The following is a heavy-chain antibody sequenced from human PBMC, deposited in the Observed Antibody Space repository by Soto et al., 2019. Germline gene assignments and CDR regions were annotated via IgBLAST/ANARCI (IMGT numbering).Heavy chain of an antibody. CDR3: ARGNHRWLQLWYFDL. Sequence: QVQLVQSGAEVKKPGSSVTVSCKASGGTFSSYTISWVRQAAGQGLEWMGGIIPILGTANYAQKFQGRVTITEDESTSTAYMELSSLRSEDTAVYYCARGNHRWLQLWYFDLWGRGTLVTVSS. J-gene: IGHJ2*01. CDR1: GGTFSSYT. D-gene: IGHD5-12*01. V-gene: IGHV1-69*16. CDR2: IIPILGTA.